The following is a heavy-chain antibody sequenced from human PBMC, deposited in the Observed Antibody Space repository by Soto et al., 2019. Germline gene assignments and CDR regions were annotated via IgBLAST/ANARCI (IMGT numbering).Heavy chain of an antibody. CDR3: ARVPYAGLEWFFKNWLDP. CDR2: MNPNSGNT. Sequence: GASVKVSCKASGYTFTSYDINWVRQATGQGLEWMGWMNPNSGNTGYAQKFQGRVTMTRNTSISTAYMELSSLRSEDTAVYYCARVPYAGLEWFFKNWLDPWGQGTLVTVSS. V-gene: IGHV1-8*01. D-gene: IGHD3-3*01. CDR1: GYTFTSYD. J-gene: IGHJ5*02.